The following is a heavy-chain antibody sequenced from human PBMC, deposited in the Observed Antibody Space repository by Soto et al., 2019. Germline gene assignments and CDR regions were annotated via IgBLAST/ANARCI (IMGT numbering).Heavy chain of an antibody. J-gene: IGHJ4*02. Sequence: ESLKISCKGSGYSFPIYWIGWVRQMPVKGLEWMGFIYPGDSDTRYSPSFQGQVTFSADKSITTAYLQWSSLKASDTAMYYCARRPYRSGLLPNFDSGGKGTRVT. CDR1: GYSFPIYW. CDR3: ARRPYRSGLLPNFDS. V-gene: IGHV5-51*01. CDR2: IYPGDSDT. D-gene: IGHD3-22*01.